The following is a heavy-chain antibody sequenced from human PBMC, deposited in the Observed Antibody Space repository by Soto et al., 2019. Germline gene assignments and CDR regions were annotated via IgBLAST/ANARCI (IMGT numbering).Heavy chain of an antibody. V-gene: IGHV3-74*01. CDR2: INSDGSST. CDR1: GFTFSSYW. J-gene: IGHJ6*03. Sequence: GGSLRLSCAASGFTFSSYWMHWVRPAPGKGLVWVSRINSDGSSTSYADSVKGRFTISRDNAKNTLYLQMNSLRAEDTAVYYCARGGCSSTSCYAGELLSYYYYMDVWGKGTTVTVSS. CDR3: ARGGCSSTSCYAGELLSYYYYMDV. D-gene: IGHD2-2*01.